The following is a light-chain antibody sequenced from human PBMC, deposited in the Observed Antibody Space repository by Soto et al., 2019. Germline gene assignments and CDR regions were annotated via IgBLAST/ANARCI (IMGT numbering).Light chain of an antibody. CDR1: RSVSNN. J-gene: IGKJ1*01. Sequence: EIVVTQSPATLSVSPGERATLSCRASRSVSNNLAWFQHKPGQAPRLLIYGASARATGIPARFSGSGSGTEFTLTISSLQSEDFAVYYCQQYNDWPPWTFGQGTKVEIK. CDR3: QQYNDWPPWT. CDR2: GAS. V-gene: IGKV3-15*01.